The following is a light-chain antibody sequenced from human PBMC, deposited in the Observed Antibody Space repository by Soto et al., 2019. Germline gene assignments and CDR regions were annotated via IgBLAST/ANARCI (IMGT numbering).Light chain of an antibody. CDR3: QAWDSSTYV. V-gene: IGLV3-1*01. CDR2: QDS. J-gene: IGLJ1*01. Sequence: SYELTQPPSVSVSPGQTASITCSGDKLGDKYACWYHQKPGQSPVLVIYQDSKRPSGIPERISGSNSGNTATLTISGTQSMDEADYYCQAWDSSTYVFGTGTKDTVL. CDR1: KLGDKY.